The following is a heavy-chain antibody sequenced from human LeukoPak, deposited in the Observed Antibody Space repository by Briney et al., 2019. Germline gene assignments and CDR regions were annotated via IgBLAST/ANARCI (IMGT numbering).Heavy chain of an antibody. D-gene: IGHD1-26*01. J-gene: IGHJ6*02. CDR3: AKDMSGPHSYYYYYYGMDV. CDR2: IKEDGSEK. CDR1: GFTFSSYW. Sequence: PGGSLRLSCAASGFTFSSYWLSWVRQAPGKGLEWVANIKEDGSEKYYVDSVKGRFTISRDNAKNLLYLQMNSLRAEDTAVYYCAKDMSGPHSYYYYYYGMDVWGQGTTVTVSS. V-gene: IGHV3-7*03.